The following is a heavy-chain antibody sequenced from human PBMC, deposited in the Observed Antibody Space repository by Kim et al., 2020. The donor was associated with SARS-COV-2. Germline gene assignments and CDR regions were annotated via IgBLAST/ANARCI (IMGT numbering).Heavy chain of an antibody. CDR3: ARDRPRLWFGESDFFYYGMDV. Sequence: ASVKVSCKASGYTFTSYYMHWVRQAPRQGLEWLGILNPRGVSTSYAQKFQGRVTMTRDTSTSTVYMELSSLRSEDTAVYYCARDRPRLWFGESDFFYYGMDVWGQGTTVTVSS. D-gene: IGHD3-10*01. CDR2: LNPRGVST. V-gene: IGHV1-46*01. CDR1: GYTFTSYY. J-gene: IGHJ6*02.